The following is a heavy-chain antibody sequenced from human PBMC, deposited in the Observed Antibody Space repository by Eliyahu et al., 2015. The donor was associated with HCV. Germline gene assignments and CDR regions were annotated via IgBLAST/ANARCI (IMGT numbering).Heavy chain of an antibody. CDR3: ARVLWDSSGQDAFDI. V-gene: IGHV3-21*01. CDR2: ISSSSSYI. CDR1: GFXFSSYS. Sequence: EVQLVESGGGLVKPGGSLXLSCAASGFXFSSYSMNWVRQAPGKGLEWVSSISSSSSYIYYADXVKGRFTISRDNAKNSLYLQMNSLRAEDTAVYYCARVLWDSSGQDAFDIWGQGTMVTVSS. J-gene: IGHJ3*02. D-gene: IGHD3-22*01.